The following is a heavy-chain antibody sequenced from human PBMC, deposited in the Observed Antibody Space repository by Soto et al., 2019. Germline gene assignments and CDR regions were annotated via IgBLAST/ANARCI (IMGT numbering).Heavy chain of an antibody. D-gene: IGHD1-26*01. CDR3: AVGPTRISGGSA. Sequence: QLVESGGALVQPGGSLRLSCAASGFTVSNNYMSWVRQAPGKGLEWVSLVGSGGSTKSADSVKGKFSISRDSPNNTVYIHMNRLRAEDTAGYYCAVGPTRISGGSAWGPGNLVTVSS. V-gene: IGHV3-66*01. CDR1: GFTVSNNY. CDR2: VGSGGST. J-gene: IGHJ5*02.